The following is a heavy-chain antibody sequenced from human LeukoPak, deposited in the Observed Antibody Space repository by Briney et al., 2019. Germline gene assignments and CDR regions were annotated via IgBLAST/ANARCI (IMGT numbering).Heavy chain of an antibody. CDR2: IWYDGSNK. Sequence: GGSLRLSCAASGFTFSSYGMHWVRQAPGKGLEWVAVIWYDGSNKYYADSVKGRFTISRDNAKNTLYLQMNSLRAEDTAVYYCAKDLPVGATAGNYFDYWGQGTLVTVSS. V-gene: IGHV3-33*03. J-gene: IGHJ4*02. D-gene: IGHD1-26*01. CDR3: AKDLPVGATAGNYFDY. CDR1: GFTFSSYG.